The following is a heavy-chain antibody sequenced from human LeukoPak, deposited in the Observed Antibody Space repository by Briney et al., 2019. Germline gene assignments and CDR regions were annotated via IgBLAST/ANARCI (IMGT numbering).Heavy chain of an antibody. CDR1: GFTFSPYT. CDR3: ARDFGSYYSDSSGYDS. J-gene: IGHJ5*02. V-gene: IGHV3-21*01. CDR2: ISSSPPYI. Sequence: GGSLRLSCAASGFTFSPYTMTWVRQAPGKGLEWVSPISSSPPYIYYADSVKGRFTVSRDNAKNSLYLQMNSLRAEDTAVYYCARDFGSYYSDSSGYDSWGQGTLVTVSS. D-gene: IGHD3-22*01.